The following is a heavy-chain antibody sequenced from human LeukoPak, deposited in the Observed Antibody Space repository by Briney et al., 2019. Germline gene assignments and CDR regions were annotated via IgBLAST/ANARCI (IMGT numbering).Heavy chain of an antibody. CDR2: MNPNSGNT. Sequence: ASVKVSCKASGGTFSSYAISWVRQAPGQGLEWMGWMNPNSGNTGYAQKFQGRVTMTRNTSISTAYMELSSLRSEDTAVYYCARQGAPGYSSGWFLRSYYYYYYYMDVWGKGTTVTVSS. CDR1: GGTFSSYA. CDR3: ARQGAPGYSSGWFLRSYYYYYYYMDV. V-gene: IGHV1-8*02. J-gene: IGHJ6*03. D-gene: IGHD6-19*01.